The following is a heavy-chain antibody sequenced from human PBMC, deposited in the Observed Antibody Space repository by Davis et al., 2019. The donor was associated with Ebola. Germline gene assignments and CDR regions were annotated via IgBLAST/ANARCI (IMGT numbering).Heavy chain of an antibody. CDR2: IYWDDDT. V-gene: IGHV2-5*08. D-gene: IGHD3-10*01. CDR3: AHFKFPRGFGEA. CDR1: GDSISSRNY. Sequence: TLSLTCAVSGDSISSRNYWSWIRQPPGKALEWLATIYWDDDTRHSPSLKNRLTITKDTSKNQVVLTMTNVDPVDTATYYCAHFKFPRGFGEAWGQGTLVTVSS. J-gene: IGHJ5*02.